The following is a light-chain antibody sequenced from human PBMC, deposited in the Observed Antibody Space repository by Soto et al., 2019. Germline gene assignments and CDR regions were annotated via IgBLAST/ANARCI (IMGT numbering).Light chain of an antibody. CDR3: QQYSDYSS. CDR2: DAS. J-gene: IGKJ1*01. CDR1: QTMNKW. V-gene: IGKV1-5*01. Sequence: DIQMTQSPSTLSASVGDRVTITCRASQTMNKWLAWYQQKPGKAPQLLISDASSLQNGVPSRFSGSGSGTEFTLTISSLRPEDFATYYCQQYSDYSSFGHGTKVEIK.